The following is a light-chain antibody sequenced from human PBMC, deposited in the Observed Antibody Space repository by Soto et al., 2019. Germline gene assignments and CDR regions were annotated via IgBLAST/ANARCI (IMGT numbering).Light chain of an antibody. CDR2: GNN. CDR1: SSNIGAGYD. J-gene: IGLJ3*02. CDR3: QSYDSSLTGVV. V-gene: IGLV1-40*01. Sequence: QPVLTQPPSVSGAPGQRVTISCTGSSSNIGAGYDVHWYQQVPGTAPKVLIYGNNNRPSGVPDRVSGSKSGTSASLAITGLQAADEADYYCQSYDSSLTGVVFGGGTQLTVL.